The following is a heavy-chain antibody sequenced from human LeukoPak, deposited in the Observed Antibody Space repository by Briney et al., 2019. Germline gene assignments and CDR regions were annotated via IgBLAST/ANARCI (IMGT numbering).Heavy chain of an antibody. V-gene: IGHV3-11*01. J-gene: IGHJ5*02. D-gene: IGHD1-14*01. CDR1: ALMSGDCS. CDR3: ARNLNWLDP. CDR2: ISDSGDTI. Sequence: GGSLRLSCTASALMSGDCSMSWIRQAPGKGLEWLSCISDSGDTIYYAESVKGRFTIPRDNAKKSVHLQMSSLRVEDTAVYYCARNLNWLDPWGQGTLVIVSA.